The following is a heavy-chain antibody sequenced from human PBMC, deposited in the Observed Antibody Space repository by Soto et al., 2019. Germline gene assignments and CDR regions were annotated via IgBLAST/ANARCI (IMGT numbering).Heavy chain of an antibody. Sequence: ASVTVSCKTSGYTFTDFYINWLRPAPGQGLAWVGWINLNTGGTKLSQISQGRVTLTSDTAITTVLMELTRLTSEDTAVYFWAARTRTVTDVADHWGQGTLVTVSS. D-gene: IGHD1-1*01. CDR3: AARTRTVTDVADH. CDR2: INLNTGGT. J-gene: IGHJ4*02. V-gene: IGHV1-2*02. CDR1: GYTFTDFY.